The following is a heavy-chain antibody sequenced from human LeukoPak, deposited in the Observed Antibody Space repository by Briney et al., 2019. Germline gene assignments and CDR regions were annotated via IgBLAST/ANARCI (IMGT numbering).Heavy chain of an antibody. J-gene: IGHJ3*02. CDR3: ARGRVFDI. CDR2: INHSGST. Sequence: KPSETLSLTCAVYGGPFSGYYWSWFRQPPGKGLEWIGEINHSGSTNYNPSLKSRVTISVDTSKNQFSLKLSSVTAADTAVYYCARGRVFDIWGQGTMVTVSS. CDR1: GGPFSGYY. V-gene: IGHV4-34*01.